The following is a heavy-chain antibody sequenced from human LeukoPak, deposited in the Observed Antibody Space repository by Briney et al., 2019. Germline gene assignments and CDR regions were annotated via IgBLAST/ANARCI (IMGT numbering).Heavy chain of an antibody. D-gene: IGHD6-19*01. CDR1: GFTFSSYA. CDR3: ARSHVSVAGVDY. J-gene: IGHJ4*02. CDR2: ISSSSSYI. V-gene: IGHV3-21*01. Sequence: GGSLRLSCAASGFTFSSYAMSWVRQAPGKGLEWVSSISSSSSYIYYADSVKGRFTISRDNAKNSMYLQMNSLRAEDTAVYYCARSHVSVAGVDYWGQGTLVTVSS.